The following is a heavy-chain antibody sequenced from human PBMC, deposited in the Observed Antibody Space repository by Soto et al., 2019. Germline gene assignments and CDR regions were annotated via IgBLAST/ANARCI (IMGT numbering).Heavy chain of an antibody. V-gene: IGHV3-64D*06. CDR2: VRGNGDPP. CDR1: GFTFSSYA. Sequence: VGSLRLSCSASGFTFSSYAMHWVRQAPGKGLEYVSGVRGNGDPPFYADSVKGRFTISRDNSKNTLYLQMSSLSADDTAVYYCVKSRGGNNFDFFDWGQGALVTVSS. D-gene: IGHD5-12*01. J-gene: IGHJ4*02. CDR3: VKSRGGNNFDFFD.